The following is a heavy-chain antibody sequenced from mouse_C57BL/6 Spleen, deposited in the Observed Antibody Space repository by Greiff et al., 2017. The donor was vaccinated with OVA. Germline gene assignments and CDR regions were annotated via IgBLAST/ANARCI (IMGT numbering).Heavy chain of an antibody. V-gene: IGHV1-26*01. CDR3: ANPWASYGSGYAMDY. CDR1: GYTFTDYY. Sequence: EVQLQQSGPELVKPGASVKISCKASGYTFTDYYMNWVKQSHGKSLEWIGAINPNNGGTSYNQKFKGKATLTVDKSSSTAYMELRSLTSEDSAVYYCANPWASYGSGYAMDYWGQGTSVTVSS. J-gene: IGHJ4*01. D-gene: IGHD1-1*01. CDR2: INPNNGGT.